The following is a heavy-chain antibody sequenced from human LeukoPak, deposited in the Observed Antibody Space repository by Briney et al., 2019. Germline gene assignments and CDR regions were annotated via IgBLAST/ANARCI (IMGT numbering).Heavy chain of an antibody. CDR2: FFSGGSI. J-gene: IGHJ4*02. CDR1: GFTVSSKY. CDR3: VRGDYGDYTLFDY. D-gene: IGHD4-17*01. V-gene: IGHV3-53*01. Sequence: LGGSLRPSCPASGFTVSSKYMSGVRQAPGKGREWGSVFFSGGSIYYADSVNGRFTITRDNSKNTLYLQMNSLRAEGTAVYYCVRGDYGDYTLFDYWGQGTLVTVSS.